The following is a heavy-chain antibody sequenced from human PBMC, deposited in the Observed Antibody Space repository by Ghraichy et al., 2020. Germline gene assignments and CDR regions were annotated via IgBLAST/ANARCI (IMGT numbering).Heavy chain of an antibody. CDR3: ARILGGYSSSPRYFDL. D-gene: IGHD6-13*01. CDR1: GFTVSSNY. J-gene: IGHJ2*01. CDR2: IYSGGST. V-gene: IGHV3-66*01. Sequence: GESLNISCAASGFTVSSNYMSWVRQAPGKGLEWVSVIYSGGSTYYADSVKGRFTISRDNSKNTLYLQMNSLRAEDTAVYYCARILGGYSSSPRYFDLWGRGTLVTVSS.